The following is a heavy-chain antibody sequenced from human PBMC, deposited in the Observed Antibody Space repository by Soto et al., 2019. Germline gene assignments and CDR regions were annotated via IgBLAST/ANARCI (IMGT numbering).Heavy chain of an antibody. CDR2: ISDDGSNK. Sequence: QVQLVESGGGVVQPGRSLRLSCAASGFTFSTYGMHWVRQAPGKGLEWVSVISDDGSNKYYADSVKGRFTISRDNSKNTLYLQMNSRRAEDTAVYYCAKDLYYDSRGYYHDYWGQGTLVTVSS. V-gene: IGHV3-30*18. J-gene: IGHJ4*02. CDR1: GFTFSTYG. D-gene: IGHD3-22*01. CDR3: AKDLYYDSRGYYHDY.